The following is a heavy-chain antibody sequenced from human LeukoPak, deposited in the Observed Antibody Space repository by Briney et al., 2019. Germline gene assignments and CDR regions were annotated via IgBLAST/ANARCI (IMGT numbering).Heavy chain of an antibody. V-gene: IGHV4-59*01. J-gene: IGHJ6*02. CDR3: ARAVAGDYYGMDV. CDR2: IYYSAST. CDR1: GGSISSYY. D-gene: IGHD6-19*01. Sequence: SSETLSLTCTVSGGSISSYYWSWIRQPPGKGLEWIGYIYYSASTNYNPSLKSRVTISVDTSKNQFSLKLSSVTAADTAVYYCARAVAGDYYGMDVWGQGTTVTVSS.